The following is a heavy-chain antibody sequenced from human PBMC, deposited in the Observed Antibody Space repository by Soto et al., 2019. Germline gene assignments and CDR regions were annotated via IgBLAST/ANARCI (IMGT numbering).Heavy chain of an antibody. J-gene: IGHJ4*02. CDR1: GGTFSSYA. CDR3: ARHGSYRYYFDY. D-gene: IGHD1-26*01. Sequence: QVQLVQSGAEVKKPWSSVKVSCKASGGTFSSYAISWVRQSHGQGLEWMGGIIPIFGTANYAQKFQGRVTITADESTSTAYMELSSLRSEDTAVYYCARHGSYRYYFDYWGQGTLVTVSS. V-gene: IGHV1-69*01. CDR2: IIPIFGTA.